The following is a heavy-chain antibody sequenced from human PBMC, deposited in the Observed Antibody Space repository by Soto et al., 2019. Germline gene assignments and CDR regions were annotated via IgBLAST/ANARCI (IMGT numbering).Heavy chain of an antibody. CDR3: ARERGSIAARSYYYYGMDV. Sequence: ASVKVSCKASGYTFTGYYMHWVRQAPGQGLEGMGWINPNSGGTNYAQKFQGWVTMTRETSISTAYMELSRLRSDDTAVYYCARERGSIAARSYYYYGMDVWGQGTTVTVSS. D-gene: IGHD6-6*01. CDR2: INPNSGGT. CDR1: GYTFTGYY. J-gene: IGHJ6*02. V-gene: IGHV1-2*04.